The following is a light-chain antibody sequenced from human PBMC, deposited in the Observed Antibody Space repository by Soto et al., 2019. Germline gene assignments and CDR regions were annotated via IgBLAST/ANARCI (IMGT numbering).Light chain of an antibody. CDR2: AAS. CDR3: QQSNSFPLT. CDR1: QAISSR. Sequence: DIQMTQSPSSVSASLGDRVTITCRASQAISSRLAWYQKKPGKAPKLLIYAASSLQSGVTSRFSGSGSGTDFTLTISSLQPEDFATYYCQQSNSFPLTFGGGTMVEIK. J-gene: IGKJ4*01. V-gene: IGKV1-12*01.